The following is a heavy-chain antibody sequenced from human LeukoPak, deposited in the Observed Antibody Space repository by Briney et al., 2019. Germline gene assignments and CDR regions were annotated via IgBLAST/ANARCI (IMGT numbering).Heavy chain of an antibody. CDR2: ISSSSSYI. CDR3: ARGAAGYSGYDLVTYYFDY. D-gene: IGHD5-12*01. CDR1: GFTFSSYS. Sequence: GGSLRLSCAASGFTFSSYSMNWVRQAPGKRPEWVSSISSSSSYIYYADSVKGRFTISRDNAKNSLYLQMNSLRAEDTAVYYCARGAAGYSGYDLVTYYFDYWGQGTLVTVSS. J-gene: IGHJ4*02. V-gene: IGHV3-21*01.